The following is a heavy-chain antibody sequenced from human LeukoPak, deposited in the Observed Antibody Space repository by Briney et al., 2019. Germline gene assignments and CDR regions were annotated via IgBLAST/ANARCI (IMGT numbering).Heavy chain of an antibody. CDR1: GFPFSNYW. V-gene: IGHV3-74*01. D-gene: IGHD6-13*01. CDR3: ARGYYSSSRFDS. J-gene: IGHJ4*02. CDR2: VNSDGSTT. Sequence: GGSLRLSCAASGFPFSNYWMHWVRQAPGKGLVWVSRVNSDGSTTNYADSVKGRFTISRENAENTLYIRMNSLRPEDTAVYYCARGYYSSSRFDSWGQGTVVTVSS.